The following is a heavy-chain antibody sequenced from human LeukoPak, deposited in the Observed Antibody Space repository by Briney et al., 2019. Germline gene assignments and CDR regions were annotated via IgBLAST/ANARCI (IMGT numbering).Heavy chain of an antibody. Sequence: SGTLSFTCVVSGGSISSSDWWSWVRQPPGKGLEWIGETYHIGSTNYNPSLKSRVTISVDKSKNQFSLNLSSVTAADTAVYYCARKIPNNLFDPWGQGTLVTVSS. V-gene: IGHV4-4*02. CDR1: GGSISSSDW. CDR2: TYHIGST. D-gene: IGHD1-20*01. J-gene: IGHJ5*02. CDR3: ARKIPNNLFDP.